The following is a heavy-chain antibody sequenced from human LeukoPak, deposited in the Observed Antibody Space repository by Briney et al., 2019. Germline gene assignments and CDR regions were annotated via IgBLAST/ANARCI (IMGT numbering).Heavy chain of an antibody. CDR1: GDSVSSNSAA. J-gene: IGHJ4*02. Sequence: SQTLSLTCAISGDSVSSNSAAWNCIRQSPSRGLEWLGRTYYRSKWYNDYAVSVKSRITINPDTSKNQFSLQLNSVTPEDTAVYYCARGSDITIFGVVIIALDYWGQGTLVTVSS. CDR3: ARGSDITIFGVVIIALDY. CDR2: TYYRSKWYN. V-gene: IGHV6-1*01. D-gene: IGHD3-3*01.